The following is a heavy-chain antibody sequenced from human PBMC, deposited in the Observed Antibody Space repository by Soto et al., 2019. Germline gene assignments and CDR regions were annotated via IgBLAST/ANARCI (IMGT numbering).Heavy chain of an antibody. J-gene: IGHJ3*02. Sequence: QVQLVESGGGVVQPGRSLKLSCAASGLTFSSYGMHWVRQAPGKGLEWVAVISYDGSNKYYADSVKGRFTISRDNSKNTLYLQMNSLRPEDTAVYYCALTVTTPHDAFDIWGQGTMVTVS. CDR1: GLTFSSYG. V-gene: IGHV3-30*03. CDR2: ISYDGSNK. D-gene: IGHD4-17*01. CDR3: ALTVTTPHDAFDI.